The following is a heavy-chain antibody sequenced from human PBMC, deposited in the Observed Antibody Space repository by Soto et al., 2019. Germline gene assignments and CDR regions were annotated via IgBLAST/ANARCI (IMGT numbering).Heavy chain of an antibody. Sequence: QVQLEQSGGGVVQPGRSLRLSCAASGFTFSSNGMHWVHQAPGKGLEWVAVIWYDGSNKYYADSVEGRFTISRDNSKNTLYLQMNSLRAEDTAVYYCARWGNNKKLDYWGQGTLVTVSS. CDR1: GFTFSSNG. V-gene: IGHV3-33*01. D-gene: IGHD3-16*01. J-gene: IGHJ4*02. CDR3: ARWGNNKKLDY. CDR2: IWYDGSNK.